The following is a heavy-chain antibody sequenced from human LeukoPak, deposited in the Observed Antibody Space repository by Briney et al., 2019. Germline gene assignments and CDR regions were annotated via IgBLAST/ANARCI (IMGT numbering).Heavy chain of an antibody. D-gene: IGHD1-14*01. Sequence: GGSLRLSCAASGFTFSSYAMSWVRQAPGKGLEWVSAISGSGGSTYYADSVKGRFTISRDNFKNALYLQMNSLRAEDTAVYYCAKTLQRLFLRPPFDYWGQGTLVTVSS. V-gene: IGHV3-23*01. CDR3: AKTLQRLFLRPPFDY. CDR1: GFTFSSYA. CDR2: ISGSGGST. J-gene: IGHJ4*02.